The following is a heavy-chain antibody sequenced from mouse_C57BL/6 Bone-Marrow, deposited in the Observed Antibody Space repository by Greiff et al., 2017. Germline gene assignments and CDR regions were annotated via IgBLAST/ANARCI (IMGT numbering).Heavy chain of an antibody. CDR2: FNPGSGGT. D-gene: IGHD2-1*01. CDR1: GYAFTNYL. Sequence: QVQLQQSGAELVRPGTSVKVSCKASGYAFTNYLIEWVKQRPGQGLEWIGVFNPGSGGTNYNEKFKGKATLTADKSSSTAYMQISSLTSEDSAVYFCARYYYDVMDYWGQGTSVTVSS. V-gene: IGHV1-54*01. CDR3: ARYYYDVMDY. J-gene: IGHJ4*01.